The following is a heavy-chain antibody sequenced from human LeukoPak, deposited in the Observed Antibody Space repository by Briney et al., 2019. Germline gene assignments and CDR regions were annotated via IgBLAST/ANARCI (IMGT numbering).Heavy chain of an antibody. Sequence: SETLSLTCTVSGGSISSYYWSWIRQPAGKGLEWIGRIYTSGSTNYNPSLKSRVTMSVDTPKNQFSLKLSSVTAADTAVYYCARETSTVTIRSTWYFDLWGRGTLVTVSS. CDR3: ARETSTVTIRSTWYFDL. CDR1: GGSISSYY. J-gene: IGHJ2*01. D-gene: IGHD4-17*01. V-gene: IGHV4-4*07. CDR2: IYTSGST.